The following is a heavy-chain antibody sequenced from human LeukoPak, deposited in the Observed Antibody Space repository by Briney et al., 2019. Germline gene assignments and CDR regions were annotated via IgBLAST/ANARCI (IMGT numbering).Heavy chain of an antibody. Sequence: SDPLSFSSTFGGVSISYYYWWLLRQPPGKVLELIGCISYSGSTTYNPSLKSRVTISVDTSKNQFSLKVTSVTAADTAVYYCARGVTTGLDWFDPWGQGTLVTVSS. V-gene: IGHV4-59*01. D-gene: IGHD2-21*02. J-gene: IGHJ5*02. CDR2: ISYSGST. CDR3: ARGVTTGLDWFDP. CDR1: GVSISYYY.